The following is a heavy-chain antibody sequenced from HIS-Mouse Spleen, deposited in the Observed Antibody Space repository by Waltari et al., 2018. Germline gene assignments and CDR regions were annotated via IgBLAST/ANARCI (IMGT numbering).Heavy chain of an antibody. J-gene: IGHJ2*01. CDR3: AREIPYSSSWYDWYFDL. CDR1: GFTFSSYG. Sequence: QVQLVESGGGVVQPGRSLRLSCAASGFTFSSYGMHWARQAPGKGLEWVAVIWYDGSNKYYADSVKGRFTISRDNSKNTLYLQMNSLRAEDTAVYYCAREIPYSSSWYDWYFDLWGRGTLVTVSS. D-gene: IGHD6-13*01. CDR2: IWYDGSNK. V-gene: IGHV3-33*01.